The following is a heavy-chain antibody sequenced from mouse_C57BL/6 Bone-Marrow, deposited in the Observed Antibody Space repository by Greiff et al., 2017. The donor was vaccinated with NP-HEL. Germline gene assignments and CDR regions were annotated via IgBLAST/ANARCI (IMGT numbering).Heavy chain of an antibody. V-gene: IGHV14-2*01. D-gene: IGHD2-1*01. Sequence: EVQLQQSGAELVKPGASVKLSCTASGFNIKDYYMHWVKQRTEQGLEWIGRIDPEDGDTKYASKFQGKATITADTSSNTAYLQLSSLTSEDTAVYYCARGGNYLYYYAMDYWGQGTSVTVSS. J-gene: IGHJ4*01. CDR2: IDPEDGDT. CDR1: GFNIKDYY. CDR3: ARGGNYLYYYAMDY.